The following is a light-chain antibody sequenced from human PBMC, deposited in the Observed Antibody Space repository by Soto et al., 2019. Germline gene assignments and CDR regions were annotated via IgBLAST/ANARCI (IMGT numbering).Light chain of an antibody. J-gene: IGKJ3*01. Sequence: DIVMTQSPDSLAVSLGERATINCKSSRSVLYSSDNRNYLAWYQQKPGQPPKLLIYWASTRESGVPDRFSGSGSGTEFTLTISSLQAEDVAVYYCQQYYGNPFTFGPGTKVDIK. V-gene: IGKV4-1*01. CDR1: RSVLYSSDNRNY. CDR3: QQYYGNPFT. CDR2: WAS.